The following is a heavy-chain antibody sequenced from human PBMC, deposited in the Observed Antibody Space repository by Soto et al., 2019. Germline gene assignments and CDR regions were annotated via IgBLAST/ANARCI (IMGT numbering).Heavy chain of an antibody. V-gene: IGHV1-69*01. Sequence: QVQLVQSGAEVKKPGSSVKVSCKASGGTFSSYAISWVRQAPGLGLDWIGGIIPIFGTANYAQKFQGRVAITADESTSTSYMELSSLRSEDTAVYYWASWVQMGTVTSNWFDPWGQGTLVTVSS. CDR2: IIPIFGTA. CDR3: ASWVQMGTVTSNWFDP. J-gene: IGHJ5*02. CDR1: GGTFSSYA. D-gene: IGHD4-17*01.